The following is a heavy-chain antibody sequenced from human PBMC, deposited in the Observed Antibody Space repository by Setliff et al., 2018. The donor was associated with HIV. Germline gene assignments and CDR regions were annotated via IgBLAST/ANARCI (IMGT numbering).Heavy chain of an antibody. CDR1: GGSMNNYY. CDR3: ARAQMHRGIVSWSLYYFDY. Sequence: SETLSLTCTVSGGSMNNYYWNWIRQTPGKGLEWIGYIYENAYAHYTVSLRSRVTVSMGTSKNQFSLTLRSVTAADRAVYYCARAQMHRGIVSWSLYYFDYWGQGALVTVSS. J-gene: IGHJ4*02. D-gene: IGHD3-10*01. V-gene: IGHV4-59*01. CDR2: IYENAYA.